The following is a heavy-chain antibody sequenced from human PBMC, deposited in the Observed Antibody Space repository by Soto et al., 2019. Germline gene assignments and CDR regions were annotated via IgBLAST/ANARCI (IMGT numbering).Heavy chain of an antibody. Sequence: QVQLVESGGGVVQPGRSLRLSGAASGFTFSSYAMHWVRQAPGKGLEWVAVISYDGSNKYYADSVKGRFTISKDNSKKALSMQMNSPRSEDTAVQYFARDLAQSGYGSGWRDYWGQRTLVIVAS. J-gene: IGHJ4*02. CDR1: GFTFSSYA. D-gene: IGHD6-19*01. V-gene: IGHV3-30-3*01. CDR2: ISYDGSNK. CDR3: ARDLAQSGYGSGWRDY.